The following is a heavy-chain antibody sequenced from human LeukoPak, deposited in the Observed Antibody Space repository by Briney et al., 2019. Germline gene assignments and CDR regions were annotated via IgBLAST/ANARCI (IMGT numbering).Heavy chain of an antibody. CDR2: IYHSGTT. CDR3: AREARGMTTNAHDAFDI. Sequence: SQTLSLTCTVSGGSISSGGYHWSWIRQYPGKGLEWIGYIYHSGTTYYNPSLRGRLTISVDTSKNHFSLKLTSLTAADTAVYYCAREARGMTTNAHDAFDIWGQGTMVTVSS. V-gene: IGHV4-31*03. J-gene: IGHJ3*02. D-gene: IGHD1-1*01. CDR1: GGSISSGGYH.